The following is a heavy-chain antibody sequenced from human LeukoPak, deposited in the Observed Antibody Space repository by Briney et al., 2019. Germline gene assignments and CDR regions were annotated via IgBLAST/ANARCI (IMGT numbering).Heavy chain of an antibody. V-gene: IGHV3-30*04. CDR1: GFTLSSHA. D-gene: IGHD3-22*01. J-gene: IGHJ5*02. Sequence: PGGSLRLSCAASGFTLSSHAMHWVRQAPGKGLEWVAVISYDGSNKFYADSVKGRFTISRDNSKNTLNLQMNSLRAEDTAVYYCARDLGQYYDTSDNWFDPWGQGTLVTVSS. CDR3: ARDLGQYYDTSDNWFDP. CDR2: ISYDGSNK.